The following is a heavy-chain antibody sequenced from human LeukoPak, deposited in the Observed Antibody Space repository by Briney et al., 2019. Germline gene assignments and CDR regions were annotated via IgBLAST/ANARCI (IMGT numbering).Heavy chain of an antibody. CDR3: ARTDCSGGSCYSDFDY. J-gene: IGHJ4*02. Sequence: SETLSLTCTVSGGSITSSTYYWGWIRQPPGKGLEWIGNIYYSGTTYYNPSLKSRVTISVDTSKNQFSLKLTSVTAADTAVYYCARTDCSGGSCYSDFDYWGQGTLVTVSS. D-gene: IGHD2-15*01. V-gene: IGHV4-39*07. CDR2: IYYSGTT. CDR1: GGSITSSTYY.